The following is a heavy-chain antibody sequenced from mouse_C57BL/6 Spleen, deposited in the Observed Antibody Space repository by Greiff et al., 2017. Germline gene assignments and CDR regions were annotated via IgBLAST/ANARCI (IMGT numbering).Heavy chain of an antibody. D-gene: IGHD4-1*01. CDR1: GYTFTSYW. J-gene: IGHJ4*01. CDR2: IDPSDSYT. Sequence: QVQLQQPGAELVMPGASVKLSCKASGYTFTSYWMPWVKQRPGQGLEWIGEIDPSDSYTNYNQKFKGKSTLTVDKSSSTAYMQLSSLTSEDSAVYYCARRLGRNYYARDYWGQGTSVTVSS. V-gene: IGHV1-69*01. CDR3: ARRLGRNYYARDY.